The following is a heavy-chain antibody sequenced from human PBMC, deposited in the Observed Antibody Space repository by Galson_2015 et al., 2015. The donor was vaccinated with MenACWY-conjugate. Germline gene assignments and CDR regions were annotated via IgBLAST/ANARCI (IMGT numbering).Heavy chain of an antibody. V-gene: IGHV3-48*03. CDR2: ISSSGSTI. J-gene: IGHJ6*02. Sequence: SLRLSCAASGFTFSSYDMNWVRQAPGKGLEWVSYISSSGSTIYYADSVKGRFTISRDNAKNSLYLQMNSLRAEDTAVYYCARDRQPSIRYYYYGMDVWGQGTTVTVSS. D-gene: IGHD1-1*01. CDR1: GFTFSSYD. CDR3: ARDRQPSIRYYYYGMDV.